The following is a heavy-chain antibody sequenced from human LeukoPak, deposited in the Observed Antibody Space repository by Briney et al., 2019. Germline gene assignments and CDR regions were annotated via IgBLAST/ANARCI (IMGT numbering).Heavy chain of an antibody. J-gene: IGHJ4*02. CDR2: ISGSSRTI. CDR3: ARARPAYFDWLLYFDY. CDR1: GFNFQTYN. Sequence: GGSLRLSCAASGFNFQTYNVNWVRQTPGRGLEWISSISGSSRTIYYADSVKGRFTISRDNAKNSLYLQMNSLRAEDTAVYYCARARPAYFDWLLYFDYWGQGTLVPVSS. D-gene: IGHD3-9*01. V-gene: IGHV3-48*01.